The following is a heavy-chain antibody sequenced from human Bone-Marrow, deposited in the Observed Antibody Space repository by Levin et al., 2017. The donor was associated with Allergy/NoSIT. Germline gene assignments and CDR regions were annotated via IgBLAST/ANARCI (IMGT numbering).Heavy chain of an antibody. CDR3: ARGLAEGWFDP. CDR2: ISSSSSYI. Sequence: GESLKISCAASGFTFSSYSMNWVRQAPGKGLEWVSSISSSSSYIYYADSVKGRFTISRDNAKNSLYLQMNSLRAEDTAVYYCARGLAEGWFDPWGQGTLVTVSS. D-gene: IGHD2-21*01. CDR1: GFTFSSYS. V-gene: IGHV3-21*01. J-gene: IGHJ5*02.